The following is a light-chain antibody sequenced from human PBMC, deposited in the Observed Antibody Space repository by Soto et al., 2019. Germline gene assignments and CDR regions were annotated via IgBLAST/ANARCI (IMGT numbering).Light chain of an antibody. CDR1: QSLLHSNGYNY. CDR3: MQALQTPPWT. CDR2: LGS. Sequence: DIVMTQSPLSLPVTPGEPASISCRSSQSLLHSNGYNYLDWYLQKPGQSPQLLIYLGSNRASGVPARLGGSGSGTDFTLKISRVEAEDVGVYYCMQALQTPPWTFGQGTKVEIK. V-gene: IGKV2-28*01. J-gene: IGKJ1*01.